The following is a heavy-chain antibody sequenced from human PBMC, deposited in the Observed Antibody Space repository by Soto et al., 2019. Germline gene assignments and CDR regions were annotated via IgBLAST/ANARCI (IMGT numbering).Heavy chain of an antibody. Sequence: ASVKVSCKASGYTFSSYGISWVRQAPGQGLEWMGWISAYNDNTNYAQKLQGRVTMTTDTSTSTAYMELRSLRSDDTAVYYCARVVLVPAAMGYYYYYGMDVWGQGTTVTVSS. J-gene: IGHJ6*02. CDR2: ISAYNDNT. V-gene: IGHV1-18*01. CDR1: GYTFSSYG. CDR3: ARVVLVPAAMGYYYYYGMDV. D-gene: IGHD2-2*01.